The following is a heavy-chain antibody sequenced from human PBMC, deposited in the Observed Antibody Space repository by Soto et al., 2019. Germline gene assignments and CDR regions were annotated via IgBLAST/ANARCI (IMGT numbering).Heavy chain of an antibody. D-gene: IGHD6-19*01. J-gene: IGHJ5*02. CDR2: ISAYNGNT. CDR3: ARDRRISIAVAGTPWFDP. CDR1: GYTFTSYG. Sequence: ASVKVSCKASGYTFTSYGTSWVRQAPGQGIEWMGWISAYNGNTNYARKLQGRVTMTTDTSTSTAYMELRSLRSDDTAVYYCARDRRISIAVAGTPWFDPWGQGTLVTVSS. V-gene: IGHV1-18*01.